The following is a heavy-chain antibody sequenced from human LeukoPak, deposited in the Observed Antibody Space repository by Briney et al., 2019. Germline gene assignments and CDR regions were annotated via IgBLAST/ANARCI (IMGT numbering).Heavy chain of an antibody. CDR3: ARVQDYGYYYGMDV. Sequence: ASVKVSCEASGYSLTGYFIHWVRQAPGQGLEWMGCIDPNSGDTKYAQKFQGRVSMPRDTSTRTAYMELSRLRSEDTAVYYCARVQDYGYYYGMDVWGQGTTVTVSS. D-gene: IGHD4-17*01. CDR1: GYSLTGYF. J-gene: IGHJ6*02. V-gene: IGHV1-2*02. CDR2: IDPNSGDT.